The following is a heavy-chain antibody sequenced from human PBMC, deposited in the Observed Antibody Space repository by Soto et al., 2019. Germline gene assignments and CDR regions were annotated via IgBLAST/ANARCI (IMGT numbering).Heavy chain of an antibody. CDR3: ARRMGSSLGAGANDAFDI. Sequence: RGESLKISCKGSGYSFTSYWIGWVRQMPGKGLEWMGIIYPGDSDTRYSPSFQGQVTISADKSISTAYLQWSSLKASDTAMYYCARRMGSSLGAGANDAFDIWGQGTMVTVSS. CDR1: GYSFTSYW. V-gene: IGHV5-51*01. J-gene: IGHJ3*02. D-gene: IGHD6-6*01. CDR2: IYPGDSDT.